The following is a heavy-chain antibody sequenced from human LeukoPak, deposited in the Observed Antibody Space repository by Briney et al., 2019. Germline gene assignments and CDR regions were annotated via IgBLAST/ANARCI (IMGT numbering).Heavy chain of an antibody. D-gene: IGHD5-12*01. CDR1: GSSISSYY. CDR2: IYYSGST. CDR3: ASPNIVATIMDAFDI. V-gene: IGHV4-59*05. J-gene: IGHJ3*02. Sequence: SETLSLTCTVSGSSISSYYWSWIRQPPGKGLEWIGSIYYSGSTYYNPSLKSRVTISVDTSKNQFSLKLSSVTAADTAVYYCASPNIVATIMDAFDIWGQGTMVTVSS.